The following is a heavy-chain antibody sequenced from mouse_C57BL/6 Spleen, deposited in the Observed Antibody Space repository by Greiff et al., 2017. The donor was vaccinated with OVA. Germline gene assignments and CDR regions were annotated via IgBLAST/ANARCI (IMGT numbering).Heavy chain of an antibody. CDR3: ARERKGSWYCDD. D-gene: IGHD3-3*01. CDR1: GFTFSDYY. J-gene: IGHJ1*03. V-gene: IGHV5-16*01. CDR2: INYDGSST. Sequence: DVQLVESEGGLVQPGSSMKLSCTASGFTFSDYYMAWVRQVPEKGLEWVANINYDGSSTYSLDSLKSRFIISRDNAKNILYLQMSSLKSEDTATYYCARERKGSWYCDDWGTGTTVTVSS.